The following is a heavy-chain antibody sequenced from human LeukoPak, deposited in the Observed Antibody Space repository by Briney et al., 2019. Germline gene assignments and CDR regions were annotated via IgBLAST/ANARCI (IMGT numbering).Heavy chain of an antibody. Sequence: SETLSLTCAVYGGSFSGYYWSWIRQPPGKGLEWIGEINHSGSTNYNPSLKSRVTIPVDTSKNQFSLKLSSVTAADTAVYYCARESIAGTGGDYWGQGTLVTVSS. CDR1: GGSFSGYY. J-gene: IGHJ4*02. CDR3: ARESIAGTGGDY. CDR2: INHSGST. D-gene: IGHD6-6*01. V-gene: IGHV4-34*01.